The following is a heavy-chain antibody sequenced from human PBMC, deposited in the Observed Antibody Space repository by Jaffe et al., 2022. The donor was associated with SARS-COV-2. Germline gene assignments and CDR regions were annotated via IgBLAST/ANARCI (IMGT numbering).Heavy chain of an antibody. CDR1: GFTFSSYW. V-gene: IGHV3-7*03. CDR3: ATSMIVVVRDAFDI. Sequence: EVQLVESGGGLVQPGGSLRLSCAASGFTFSSYWMSWVRQAPGKGLEWVANIKQDGSEKYYVDSVKGRFTISRDNAKNSLYLQMNSLRAEDTAVYYCATSMIVVVRDAFDIWGQGTMVTVSS. CDR2: IKQDGSEK. J-gene: IGHJ3*02. D-gene: IGHD3-22*01.